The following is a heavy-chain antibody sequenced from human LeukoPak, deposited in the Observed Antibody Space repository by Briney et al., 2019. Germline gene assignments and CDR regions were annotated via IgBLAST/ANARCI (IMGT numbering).Heavy chain of an antibody. D-gene: IGHD3-3*01. CDR3: AKDGGITIFGVTQGFDY. V-gene: IGHV3-30*02. Sequence: GGSLRLSCAASGFTFSSYGMHWVRQAPGKGLEWVAFIRYDGSNKYYADSVKGRFTISRDNSKNTLYLQMNSLRAEGTAVYYCAKDGGITIFGVTQGFDYWGQGTLVTVSS. J-gene: IGHJ4*02. CDR1: GFTFSSYG. CDR2: IRYDGSNK.